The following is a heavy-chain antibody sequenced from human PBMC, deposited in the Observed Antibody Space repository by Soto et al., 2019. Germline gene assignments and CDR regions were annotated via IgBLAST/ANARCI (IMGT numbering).Heavy chain of an antibody. CDR1: GFTFSHFG. V-gene: IGHV3-33*01. J-gene: IGHJ4*02. CDR2: IWYDGGEK. D-gene: IGHD2-2*01. CDR3: ARRYCSSSSCPIDY. Sequence: QVQLVESGGGVVQPGTSLRLSCAAPGFTFSHFGMHWVRQAPGKGLEWVAVIWYDGGEKYHADSVKGRFTISRDNSKNTLYLQMNSLRAEDTAVYYCARRYCSSSSCPIDYWGQGTLVTVSS.